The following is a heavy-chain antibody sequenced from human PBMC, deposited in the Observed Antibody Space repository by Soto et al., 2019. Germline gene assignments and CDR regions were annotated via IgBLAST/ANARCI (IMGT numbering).Heavy chain of an antibody. J-gene: IGHJ4*02. CDR3: ARPYYDSSGYYLWYFDY. V-gene: IGHV1-69*06. D-gene: IGHD3-22*01. CDR1: GDSFNTFA. CDR2: IIPNFDTQ. Sequence: QVQLVQSGAEVKKPGSSVKLSCKASGDSFNTFAVTWVRQAPGQGLEWMGGIIPNFDTQNYAQKFQGRVTIIADKSTSTPYMELSSLRSEDTAVYYCARPYYDSSGYYLWYFDYWGQGTLVTVSS.